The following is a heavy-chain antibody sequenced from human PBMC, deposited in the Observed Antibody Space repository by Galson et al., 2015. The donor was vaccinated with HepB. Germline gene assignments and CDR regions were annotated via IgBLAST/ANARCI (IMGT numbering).Heavy chain of an antibody. D-gene: IGHD2-2*01. J-gene: IGHJ6*03. V-gene: IGHV5-51*03. CDR2: IYPGDSDP. CDR1: GYSFTSYW. CDR3: ARGGCSSTSCYPDPYYYYYMDL. Sequence: QSGAEVKKPGESLKISCKGSGYSFTSYWIGWVRQMPGKGLEWMGIIYPGDSDPRYSPSFQGQVTISADKSICTAYLQWSSLKASDTAMYYCARGGCSSTSCYPDPYYYYYMDLCGKGTTVTVSS.